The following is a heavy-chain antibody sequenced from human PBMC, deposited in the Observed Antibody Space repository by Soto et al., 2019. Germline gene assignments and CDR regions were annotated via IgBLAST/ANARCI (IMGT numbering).Heavy chain of an antibody. CDR2: ISYDGSNN. Sequence: QVQLVESGGGVVQPGRSLRLSCAASGFTFSSYGMHWVRQAPGKGLEWVAVISYDGSNNYYADSVKGRFTISRDNSKNTLYLQMNSLRAEDTAVYYCAKILQLGDYAYYYYGMDVWGQGTTVTVSS. CDR1: GFTFSSYG. V-gene: IGHV3-30*18. CDR3: AKILQLGDYAYYYYGMDV. D-gene: IGHD4-17*01. J-gene: IGHJ6*02.